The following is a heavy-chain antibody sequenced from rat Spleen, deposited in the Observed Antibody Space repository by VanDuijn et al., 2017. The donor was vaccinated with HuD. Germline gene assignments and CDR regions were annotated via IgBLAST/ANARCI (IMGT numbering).Heavy chain of an antibody. D-gene: IGHD4-3*01. CDR1: GFSLTSNS. Sequence: QVQLKESGPGLVQPSQTLSLTCTVSGFSLTSNSVSWIRQPPGKGLEWMGLIWSNGGTDYNSAIKSRLSISRDTSKSQVFLKMNSLQTEDTAMYFCARNYFGVRDWGQGVMVTVSS. J-gene: IGHJ2*01. CDR2: IWSNGGT. V-gene: IGHV2-47*01. CDR3: ARNYFGVRD.